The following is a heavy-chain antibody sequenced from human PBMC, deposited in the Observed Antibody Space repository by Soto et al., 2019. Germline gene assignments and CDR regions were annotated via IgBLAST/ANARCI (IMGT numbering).Heavy chain of an antibody. Sequence: QVQLVESGGGVVQPGTSLRLSCAASGYTFSSHGMHWVRQAPGKGLEWVAVIWYDGSKKYYAGSVKGRFTISRDDSKNTLYLEINNLRAEDTAMYYCARDPASSMDVWGQGTTVIVSS. CDR1: GYTFSSHG. J-gene: IGHJ6*02. CDR2: IWYDGSKK. D-gene: IGHD6-25*01. V-gene: IGHV3-33*01. CDR3: ARDPASSMDV.